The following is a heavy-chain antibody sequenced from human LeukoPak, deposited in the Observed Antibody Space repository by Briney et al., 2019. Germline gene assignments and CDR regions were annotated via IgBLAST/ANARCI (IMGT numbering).Heavy chain of an antibody. Sequence: SETLSLTCTVSGGSISSGGYYWGWIRQHPGKGLGWIGYIYYSGSTYYNPSLKSRVTISVDTSKNQFSMKLSSVTAADTAVYYCARDSPNGDYGSDYWGQGTLVTVSS. J-gene: IGHJ4*02. CDR1: GGSISSGGYY. CDR2: IYYSGST. CDR3: ARDSPNGDYGSDY. V-gene: IGHV4-31*03. D-gene: IGHD4-17*01.